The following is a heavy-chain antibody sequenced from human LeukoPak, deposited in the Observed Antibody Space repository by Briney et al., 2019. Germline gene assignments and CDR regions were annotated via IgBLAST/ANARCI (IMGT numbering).Heavy chain of an antibody. J-gene: IGHJ6*03. V-gene: IGHV3-30*02. CDR2: IRYDGSNK. CDR1: GFTVSSYG. CDR3: AKKVGQLLYYYYYMDV. Sequence: GGSLALSWAASGFTVSSYGRHWVRQAPGKGRERVAFIRYDGSNKYYADSVKGRFTISRDNSKNTLYLQMNSLRAEDTAVYYCAKKVGQLLYYYYYMDVWGKGTTVTVSS. D-gene: IGHD2-2*01.